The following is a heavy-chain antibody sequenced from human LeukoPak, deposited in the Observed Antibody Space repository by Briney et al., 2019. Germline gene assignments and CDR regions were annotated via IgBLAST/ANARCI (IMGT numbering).Heavy chain of an antibody. D-gene: IGHD2-2*01. Sequence: VAAVKVSCKAPGYTFTGYYMHWVRQAPGQGLEWMGCINPNSGGTNYAQKFQGRVTMTRDTPISTAYMELSRLRSDDTAVYYCARGPVPAAMYYYYMDVWGKGTTVTVSS. J-gene: IGHJ6*03. CDR3: ARGPVPAAMYYYYMDV. CDR2: INPNSGGT. V-gene: IGHV1-2*02. CDR1: GYTFTGYY.